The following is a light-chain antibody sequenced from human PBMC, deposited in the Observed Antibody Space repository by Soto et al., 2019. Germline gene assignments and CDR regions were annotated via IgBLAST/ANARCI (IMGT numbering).Light chain of an antibody. CDR1: QGIRNY. V-gene: IGKV1-27*01. Sequence: DVQMTQSPSSVSASVGDRVTITCRASQGIRNYVAWYQQKPGEVPKLLIYAASTLQPGVPSRFSGRGSGTDFILTISSLQPEDVATYYCQKYNRAPYTFGQGTKLEI. CDR3: QKYNRAPYT. CDR2: AAS. J-gene: IGKJ2*01.